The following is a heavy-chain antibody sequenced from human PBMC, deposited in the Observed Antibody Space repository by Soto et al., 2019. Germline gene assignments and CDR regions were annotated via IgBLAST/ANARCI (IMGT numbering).Heavy chain of an antibody. CDR1: GGSINGYL. V-gene: IGHV4-4*07. Sequence: PSETLSLTCSVSGGSINGYLWSWIRQPAGKGLEWIGRVYSSGTTDYNPSLNSRATLSVETSKNQFSLKLSSVTAADTAVYYCARDIGSYAYGEGYWGQGIQVTVSS. CDR2: VYSSGTT. J-gene: IGHJ4*02. CDR3: ARDIGSYAYGEGY. D-gene: IGHD3-10*01.